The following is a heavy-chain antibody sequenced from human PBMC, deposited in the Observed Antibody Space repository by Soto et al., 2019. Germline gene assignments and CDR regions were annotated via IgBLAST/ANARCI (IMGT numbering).Heavy chain of an antibody. V-gene: IGHV3-30-3*01. CDR1: GFTFSSYA. CDR3: ARAGIVVVVAATSLAFDI. D-gene: IGHD2-15*01. Sequence: QVQLVESGGGVVQPGRSLRLSCAASGFTFSSYAMHWVRQAPGKGLEWVAVISYDGSNKYYADSVKGRFTISRDNSKNTLYLQMNSLRAEDTAVYYCARAGIVVVVAATSLAFDIWGQGTMVTVSS. J-gene: IGHJ3*02. CDR2: ISYDGSNK.